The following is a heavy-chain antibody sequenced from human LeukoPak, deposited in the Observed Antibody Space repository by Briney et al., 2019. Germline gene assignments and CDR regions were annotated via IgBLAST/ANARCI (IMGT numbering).Heavy chain of an antibody. V-gene: IGHV5-51*01. CDR1: GYSFTSYW. CDR2: IYPGDSDT. CDR3: ARLYCSGGSCSLNYFDY. D-gene: IGHD2-15*01. Sequence: GESLKISCQGSGYSFTSYWIGWVRQMPGKGLEWMGIIYPGDSDTRYSPSFQGQVTISADKSISTAYLQWSSLKASDTAMHYCARLYCSGGSCSLNYFDYWGQGTLVTVSS. J-gene: IGHJ4*02.